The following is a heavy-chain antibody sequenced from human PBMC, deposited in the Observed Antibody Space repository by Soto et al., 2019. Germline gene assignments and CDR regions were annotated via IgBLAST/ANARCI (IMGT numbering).Heavy chain of an antibody. J-gene: IGHJ4*02. D-gene: IGHD3-3*02. Sequence: QVQLQESGPGLVKPSETLSLTCAVSGDSISSYYCMWIRQPPGKGLESIGYLYYGRSANYNPSLKSRFTLSVHPSTNPCSLTLSSMTAADTAVYSCALRSMAVGPEHWGQGTLVTVSS. V-gene: IGHV4-59*01. CDR1: GDSISSYY. CDR2: LYYGRSA. CDR3: ALRSMAVGPEH.